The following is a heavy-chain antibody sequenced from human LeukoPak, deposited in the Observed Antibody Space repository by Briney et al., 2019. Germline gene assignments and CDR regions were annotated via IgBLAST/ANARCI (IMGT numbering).Heavy chain of an antibody. J-gene: IGHJ4*02. Sequence: PGGSLRLSCAASGFTFSSYAMHWVRQAPGKGLEWVAVISYDGNNKYYADSVKGRFTISRDNSKNTLYLQMNSLRAEDTAVYYCAREARAYCGGDCYSFAYWGQGTLVTVSS. CDR2: ISYDGNNK. D-gene: IGHD2-21*02. V-gene: IGHV3-30*04. CDR1: GFTFSSYA. CDR3: AREARAYCGGDCYSFAY.